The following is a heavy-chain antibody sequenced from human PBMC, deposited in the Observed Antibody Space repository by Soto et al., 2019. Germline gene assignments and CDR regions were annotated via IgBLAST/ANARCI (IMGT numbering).Heavy chain of an antibody. CDR2: INAGDGNT. D-gene: IGHD3-9*01. CDR3: ARAPILTGLDY. CDR1: GYTFTTYP. J-gene: IGHJ4*02. V-gene: IGHV1-3*01. Sequence: QVQLVQSGAEVKEPGASVKLSCKASGYTFTTYPMHWVRQAPGQRLEWMGWINAGDGNTKYSQKFQDRVTITRDTSASTAYMELSSLRSEDTAIYYCARAPILTGLDYWGQGNLVTVSS.